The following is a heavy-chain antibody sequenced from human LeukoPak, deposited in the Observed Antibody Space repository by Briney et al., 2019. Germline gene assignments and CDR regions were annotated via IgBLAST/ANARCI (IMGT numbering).Heavy chain of an antibody. J-gene: IGHJ6*02. CDR1: GFTVSSNY. V-gene: IGHV3-66*01. CDR2: IYSGGST. D-gene: IGHD2-21*02. Sequence: GGSLRLSCAASGFTVSSNYMSGVRQAPGKGLEWVSVIYSGGSTYYADSVKGRFTISRDNSKNTLYLQMNSLRAEDTAVYYCARDSSLVTANYYYGMDVWGQGTTVTVSS. CDR3: ARDSSLVTANYYYGMDV.